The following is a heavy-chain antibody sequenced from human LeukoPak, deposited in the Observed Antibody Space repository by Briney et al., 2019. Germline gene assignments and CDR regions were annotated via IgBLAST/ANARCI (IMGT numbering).Heavy chain of an antibody. Sequence: SETLSLTCTVSGGSISSGDYYWSWIRQPPGKGLEWIGYIYYSGSTNYNPSLKSRVTISVDTSKNQFSLKLSSVTAADTAVYYCARDSGVLGDFDYWGQGTLVTVSS. D-gene: IGHD1-26*01. CDR2: IYYSGST. V-gene: IGHV4-61*08. J-gene: IGHJ4*02. CDR1: GGSISSGDYY. CDR3: ARDSGVLGDFDY.